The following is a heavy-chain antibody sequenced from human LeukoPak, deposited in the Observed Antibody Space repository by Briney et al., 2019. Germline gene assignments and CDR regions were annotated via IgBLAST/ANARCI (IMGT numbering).Heavy chain of an antibody. CDR1: GGSFSGYY. Sequence: PSETLSLTCAVYGGSFSGYYWSWIRQPPGEGLEWIGEINHSGSTNYNPSLKSRVTISVDTSKNQFSLKLSSVTAADTAVYYCARTFSNQIDAFDIWGQGTMVTVSS. CDR2: INHSGST. CDR3: ARTFSNQIDAFDI. D-gene: IGHD1-14*01. J-gene: IGHJ3*02. V-gene: IGHV4-34*01.